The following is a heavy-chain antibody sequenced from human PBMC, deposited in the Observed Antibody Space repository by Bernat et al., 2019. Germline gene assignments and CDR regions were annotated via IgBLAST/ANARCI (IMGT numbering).Heavy chain of an antibody. CDR3: ASTYSSGWLDAFDI. D-gene: IGHD6-19*01. V-gene: IGHV4-39*01. CDR2: IYYSGST. Sequence: QLQLQESGPGLVKPSETLSLTCTVSGGSISSSSYYWGWIRQPPGKGLEWIGSIYYSGSTYYNPSLKSRVTISVDTTKNQFSLKLSSVTAADTAVYDCASTYSSGWLDAFDIWGQGTMVTVSS. CDR1: GGSISSSSYY. J-gene: IGHJ3*02.